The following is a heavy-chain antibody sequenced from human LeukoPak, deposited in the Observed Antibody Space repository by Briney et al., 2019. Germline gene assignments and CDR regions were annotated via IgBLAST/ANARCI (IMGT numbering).Heavy chain of an antibody. CDR3: ARDEMATSYPYYYYGMDV. J-gene: IGHJ6*02. V-gene: IGHV3-21*01. Sequence: GGSLRLSCAASGFTFSSYSMNWVRQAPGKGLEWVSSSSSSSSYIYYADSVKGRFTISRDNAKNSLYLQMNSLRAEDTAVYYCARDEMATSYPYYYYGMDVWGQGTTVTVSS. CDR1: GFTFSSYS. CDR2: SSSSSSYI. D-gene: IGHD5-24*01.